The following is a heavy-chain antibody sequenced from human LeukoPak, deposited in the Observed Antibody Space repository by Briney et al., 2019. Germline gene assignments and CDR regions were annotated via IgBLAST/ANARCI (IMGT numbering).Heavy chain of an antibody. CDR3: ARDPRIYSSSWNWDKWLDP. CDR2: ISYSGDTI. J-gene: IGHJ5*02. V-gene: IGHV3-11*01. Sequence: GGSLRLSCTVSGFTFSDYYMTWIRQAPGKGLERVSYISYSGDTIYYADSVKGRFTISSDNAKNSLYLQMNSLRAEDTAVYYCARDPRIYSSSWNWDKWLDPWGQGTLVTVSS. D-gene: IGHD6-13*01. CDR1: GFTFSDYY.